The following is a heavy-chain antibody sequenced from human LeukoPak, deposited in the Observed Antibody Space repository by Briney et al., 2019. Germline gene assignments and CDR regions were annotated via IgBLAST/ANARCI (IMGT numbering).Heavy chain of an antibody. Sequence: SETLSLTCAVYGGSFSGYYWSWIRQPPGKGLEWIGEINHSGSTNYNPSLKSRVTISVDTSKNQFSLKLSSVTAADTAVYYCARAVAGFDYWGQGTLVTVSS. CDR2: INHSGST. D-gene: IGHD6-19*01. CDR1: GGSFSGYY. CDR3: ARAVAGFDY. V-gene: IGHV4-34*01. J-gene: IGHJ4*02.